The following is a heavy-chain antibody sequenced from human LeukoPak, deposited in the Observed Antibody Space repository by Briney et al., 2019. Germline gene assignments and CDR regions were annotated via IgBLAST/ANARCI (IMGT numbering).Heavy chain of an antibody. CDR1: GYTFTSYA. CDR2: INPNSGGT. Sequence: GASVKVSCKASGYTFTSYAMNWVRQAPGQGLEWMGWINPNSGGTNYAQKFQGRVTMTRDTSISTAYMELSRLRSDDTAVYYCAGSYTMVRGEYWFDPWGQGTLVTVSS. CDR3: AGSYTMVRGEYWFDP. J-gene: IGHJ5*02. D-gene: IGHD3-10*01. V-gene: IGHV1-2*02.